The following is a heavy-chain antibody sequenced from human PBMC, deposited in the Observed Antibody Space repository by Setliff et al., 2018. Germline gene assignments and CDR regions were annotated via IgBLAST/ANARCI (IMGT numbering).Heavy chain of an antibody. CDR2: FDPEDCET. D-gene: IGHD3-3*01. CDR3: ATVERVLRFLEWLSRAEYCQH. CDR1: GYTLTELS. V-gene: IGHV1-24*01. Sequence: GASVKVSCKVSGYTLTELSMHWVRQAPGKGLEWMGGFDPEDCETIYAQKFQGRVTMTEDTSTDTAYMELSSLRSEDTAVYYCATVERVLRFLEWLSRAEYCQHWGQGTLVTVS. J-gene: IGHJ1*01.